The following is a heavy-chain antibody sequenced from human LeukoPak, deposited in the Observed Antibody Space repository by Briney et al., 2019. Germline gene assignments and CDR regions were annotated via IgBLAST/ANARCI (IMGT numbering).Heavy chain of an antibody. CDR1: GYTLTELS. CDR2: FDPEDGET. D-gene: IGHD6-13*01. CDR3: ARVQGYSSSRQRYYYGMGV. V-gene: IGHV1-24*01. J-gene: IGHJ6*02. Sequence: ASVKVSCKVSGYTLTELSMHWVRQAPGKGLEWMGGFDPEDGETIYAQKFQGRVTMTRDTSTSTVYMELSSLRSEDTAVYYCARVQGYSSSRQRYYYGMGVWGQGTTVTVSS.